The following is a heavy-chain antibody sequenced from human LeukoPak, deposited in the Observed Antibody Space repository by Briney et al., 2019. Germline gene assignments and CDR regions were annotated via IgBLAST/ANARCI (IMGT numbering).Heavy chain of an antibody. Sequence: ASVKVSCKASGYTLTGYYMHWVRQAPGQGLEWMGIINPSGGSTSYAQKLQDRVTMTTDTSTTTAYMELRSLRSDDTAVYYCARAGAVVDNWFDPWGQGTLVTVSS. CDR1: GYTLTGYY. V-gene: IGHV1-46*01. D-gene: IGHD2-15*01. CDR2: INPSGGST. CDR3: ARAGAVVDNWFDP. J-gene: IGHJ5*02.